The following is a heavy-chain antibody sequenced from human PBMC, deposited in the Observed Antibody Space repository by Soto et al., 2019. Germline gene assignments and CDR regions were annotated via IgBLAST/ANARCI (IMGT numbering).Heavy chain of an antibody. Sequence: SETLSLTCSVSGDSISSYYWSWIRQPPGKGLDRIRYIYYSPNTHHNNSIKSPVTISVDTSKKQFYLKMNSVTAADPAVYYCARKIIYSGNSGFDYWGQGTLVTVSS. J-gene: IGHJ4*02. V-gene: IGHV4-59*01. CDR3: ARKIIYSGNSGFDY. CDR1: GDSISSYY. D-gene: IGHD4-4*01. CDR2: IYYSPNT.